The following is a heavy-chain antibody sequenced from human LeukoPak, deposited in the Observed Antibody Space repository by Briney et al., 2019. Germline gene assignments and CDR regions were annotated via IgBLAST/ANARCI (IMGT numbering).Heavy chain of an antibody. CDR2: IYHSGST. V-gene: IGHV4-59*12. J-gene: IGHJ6*03. D-gene: IGHD2-8*01. Sequence: PSETLSLTCTVSGGSISYYYWSWIRQPPGKGLEWIGHIYHSGSTNYNPSLKSRVTISVDTSKNQFSLKLSSVTAADTAVYYCARGPPGVYTYYYYYYMDVWGKGTTVTVSS. CDR1: GGSISYYY. CDR3: ARGPPGVYTYYYYYYMDV.